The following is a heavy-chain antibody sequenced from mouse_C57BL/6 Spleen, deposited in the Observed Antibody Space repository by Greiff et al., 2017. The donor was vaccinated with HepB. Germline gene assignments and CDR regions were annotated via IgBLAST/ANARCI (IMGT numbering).Heavy chain of an antibody. J-gene: IGHJ2*01. D-gene: IGHD3-2*02. CDR1: GYTFTSYW. Sequence: VQLQQPGAELVKPGASVKLSCKASGYTFTSYWMQWVKQRPGQGLEWIGEIDPSDSYTNYNQKFKGKATLTVDTSSSTAYMQLSSLTSEDSAVYYCARGDSSGCDYWGQGTTLTVSS. CDR2: IDPSDSYT. V-gene: IGHV1-50*01. CDR3: ARGDSSGCDY.